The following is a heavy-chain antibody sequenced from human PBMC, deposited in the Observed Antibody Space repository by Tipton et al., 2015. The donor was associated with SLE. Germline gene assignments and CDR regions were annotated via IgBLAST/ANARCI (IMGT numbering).Heavy chain of an antibody. CDR1: GGSFSGNY. CDR3: ARAPPQLGFDY. D-gene: IGHD5-24*01. Sequence: LRLSCAVYGGSFSGNYWSWIRQSPGKGLEWIGEINHSGNTNYNPSLKSRVTISVDTSKNQFSLKLSSVTAADTAVYYCARAPPQLGFDYWGQGTLVTVSS. CDR2: INHSGNT. J-gene: IGHJ4*02. V-gene: IGHV4-34*01.